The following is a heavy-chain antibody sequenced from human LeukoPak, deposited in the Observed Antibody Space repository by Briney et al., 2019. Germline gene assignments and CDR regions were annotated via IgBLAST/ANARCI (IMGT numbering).Heavy chain of an antibody. CDR3: AQRGGAFDI. CDR2: IIPILGIA. Sequence: ASVTVSCKAYGGTFSSYAISWVRQAPGQGLEWMGRIIPILGIANYAQKFQGRVTITADKSTSTAYMELSSLRSEDTAVYYCAQRGGAFDIWGQGTMVTVSS. J-gene: IGHJ3*02. V-gene: IGHV1-69*04. CDR1: GGTFSSYA.